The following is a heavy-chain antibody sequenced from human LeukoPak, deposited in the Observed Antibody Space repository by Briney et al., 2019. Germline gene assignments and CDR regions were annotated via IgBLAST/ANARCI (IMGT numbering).Heavy chain of an antibody. CDR2: MNPNNGDT. Sequence: ASVKVSCKASGYTFTHYYIHWMRQAPGQGLEWMGWMNPNNGDTKYAQKFQGRVTMTRDTPISTAYMELSRLKSDDTAVYYCARVNAGPDHWGQGTLVTVSS. CDR3: ARVNAGPDH. CDR1: GYTFTHYY. D-gene: IGHD2-2*01. J-gene: IGHJ4*02. V-gene: IGHV1-2*02.